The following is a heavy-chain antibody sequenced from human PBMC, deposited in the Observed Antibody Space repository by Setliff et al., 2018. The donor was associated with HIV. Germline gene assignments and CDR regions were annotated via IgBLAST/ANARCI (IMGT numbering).Heavy chain of an antibody. V-gene: IGHV4-38-2*01. CDR3: APGEGVASTYYHD. Sequence: TLSLTCALSGYSISNGYYWGWIRQPSGKGLEWIGSIHHTGSTVSNPSLKSRVTILMDLSRNQLSLHLASVTTADTAVYFCAPGEGVASTYYHDWGQGTQVTVSS. CDR2: IHHTGST. D-gene: IGHD3-3*01. J-gene: IGHJ4*01. CDR1: GYSISNGYY.